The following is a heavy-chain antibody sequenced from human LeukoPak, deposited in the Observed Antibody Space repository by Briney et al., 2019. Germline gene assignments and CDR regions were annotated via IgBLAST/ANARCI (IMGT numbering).Heavy chain of an antibody. V-gene: IGHV4-59*01. Sequence: SETLSLTCTVSGGSISSYYWSWIRQPPGKGLEWIGHIYYSGSTNYNPSLKSRLTISIDTSKNQFSLRLSSVTAADTAVYYCARDSHYDFWSGNIDYWGQGTLVTVSS. D-gene: IGHD3-3*01. CDR2: IYYSGST. CDR1: GGSISSYY. CDR3: ARDSHYDFWSGNIDY. J-gene: IGHJ4*02.